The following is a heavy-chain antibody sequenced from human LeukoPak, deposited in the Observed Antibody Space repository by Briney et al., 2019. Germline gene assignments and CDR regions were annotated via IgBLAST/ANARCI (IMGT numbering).Heavy chain of an antibody. J-gene: IGHJ3*02. Sequence: GGSLRLSCAASGFTFSSYSMNWVRQAPGKGLEWVSSISSSSSYIYYADSVKGRFTISRDNAKNSLYLQMNSLRAEDTAVYYCAKWWDYDSSGFDAFDIWGQGTMVTVSS. CDR3: AKWWDYDSSGFDAFDI. CDR1: GFTFSSYS. V-gene: IGHV3-21*01. D-gene: IGHD3-22*01. CDR2: ISSSSSYI.